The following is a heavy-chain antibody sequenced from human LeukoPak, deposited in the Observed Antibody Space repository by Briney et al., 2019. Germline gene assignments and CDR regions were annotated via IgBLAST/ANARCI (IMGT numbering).Heavy chain of an antibody. D-gene: IGHD2-2*01. CDR2: ICWNSGSI. Sequence: GGSLRLSCAASGFTFDDHAMHWVRQAPGGGLGWVSGICWNSGSIGYADSVKGRFTISSDDATNSMYLQMNSLRAEDTALSYSAQDRFSSYYYYYIDVWGKGTTVTVSS. CDR1: GFTFDDHA. CDR3: AQDRFSSYYYYYIDV. J-gene: IGHJ6*03. V-gene: IGHV3-9*01.